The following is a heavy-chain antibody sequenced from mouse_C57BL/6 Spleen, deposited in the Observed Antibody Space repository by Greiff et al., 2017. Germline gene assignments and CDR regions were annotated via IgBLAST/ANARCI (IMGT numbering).Heavy chain of an antibody. CDR1: GFNIKDDY. Sequence: EVKLVESGAELVRPGASVKLSCTASGFNIKDDYMHWVKQRPEQGLEWIGWIDPENGDTEYASKFQGKATITADTSSNTAYLQLSNLTSEDTAVYYCTLITTVPTRAYWGQGTLVTVSA. J-gene: IGHJ3*01. D-gene: IGHD1-1*01. CDR3: TLITTVPTRAY. CDR2: IDPENGDT. V-gene: IGHV14-4*01.